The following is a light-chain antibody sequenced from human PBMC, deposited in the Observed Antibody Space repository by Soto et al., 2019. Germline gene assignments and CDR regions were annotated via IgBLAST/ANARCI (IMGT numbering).Light chain of an antibody. Sequence: DLQMTQSPSSLSGSVGDRVTITCRASQHIGNFLNWYQKKPGKAPKLLIYAASSLPSGVPSGFSGTGSGTNFTLTITTLQPEDFATYYCQQSFNTPWTFGQGTEVAI. V-gene: IGKV1-39*01. CDR2: AAS. CDR3: QQSFNTPWT. J-gene: IGKJ1*01. CDR1: QHIGNF.